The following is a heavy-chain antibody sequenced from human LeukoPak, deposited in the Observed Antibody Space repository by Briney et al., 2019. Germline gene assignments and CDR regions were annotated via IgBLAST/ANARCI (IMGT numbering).Heavy chain of an antibody. Sequence: EASVKVSCKVSGYTFTGYYMHWVRQAPGQGLEWMGWINPNSGGTNYAQKFQGRVTMTRDTSISTAYMELSRLRSDDTAVYYCVEDRYYYYGMDVWGQGTTVTVSS. J-gene: IGHJ6*02. CDR3: VEDRYYYYGMDV. V-gene: IGHV1-2*02. CDR1: GYTFTGYY. CDR2: INPNSGGT.